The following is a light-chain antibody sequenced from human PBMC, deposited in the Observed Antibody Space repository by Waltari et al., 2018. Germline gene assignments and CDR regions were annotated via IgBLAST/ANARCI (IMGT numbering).Light chain of an antibody. CDR2: DKN. CDR1: SFRSYC. Sequence: SSELTQDPAVSVAMGQTVRITCQGDSFRSYCASWGGQRPGQAPILVMYDKNNRPSGVPDRFSGSSSHNTASLTITGAQAEDEASYYCHSRDASGVGGSFGGGTKLTVL. CDR3: HSRDASGVGGS. V-gene: IGLV3-19*01. J-gene: IGLJ2*01.